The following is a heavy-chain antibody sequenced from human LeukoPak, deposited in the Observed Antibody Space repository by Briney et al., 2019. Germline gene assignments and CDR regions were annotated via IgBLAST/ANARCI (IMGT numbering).Heavy chain of an antibody. CDR1: GFTFSTYG. J-gene: IGHJ4*02. CDR3: AKDSRNYYFDY. Sequence: GGSLRLSCAASGFTFSTYGMHWVRQAPGKGLEWVALISDDGNKKYYADSVKGRFTISRDNSKNTVYLQMNSLRAEDTAVYYCAKDSRNYYFDYWGQGTLVIVSS. V-gene: IGHV3-30*18. CDR2: ISDDGNKK.